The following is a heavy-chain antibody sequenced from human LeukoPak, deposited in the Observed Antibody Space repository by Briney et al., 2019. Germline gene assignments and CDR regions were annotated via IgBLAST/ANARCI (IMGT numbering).Heavy chain of an antibody. V-gene: IGHV1-2*02. CDR3: ARDSPDYCSSTSCYTGGTDDY. D-gene: IGHD2-2*01. Sequence: ASVKVSCKASGYTFTGYGISWVRQAPGQGLEWMGWINPNSGGTNYAQKFQGRVTMTRDTSISTAYMELSRLRSDDTAVYYCARDSPDYCSSTSCYTGGTDDYWGQGTLVTVSS. J-gene: IGHJ4*02. CDR2: INPNSGGT. CDR1: GYTFTGYG.